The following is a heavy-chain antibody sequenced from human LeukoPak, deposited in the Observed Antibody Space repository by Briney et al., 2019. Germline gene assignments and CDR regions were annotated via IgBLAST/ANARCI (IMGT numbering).Heavy chain of an antibody. CDR3: ARVPVRGVVVPAAQGAFDI. CDR2: ISSSSSYI. CDR1: GFTFSSYS. D-gene: IGHD2-2*01. Sequence: GGSLRLSCAASGFTFSSYSMNWVRQAPGKGLEWVSSISSSSSYIYYADSVKGRFTISRDNAKNSLYLQMNSLRAEDTAVYYCARVPVRGVVVPAAQGAFDIWGQGTMVTVSS. V-gene: IGHV3-21*01. J-gene: IGHJ3*02.